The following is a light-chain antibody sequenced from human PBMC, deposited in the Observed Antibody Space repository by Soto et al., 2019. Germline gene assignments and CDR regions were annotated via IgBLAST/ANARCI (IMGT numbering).Light chain of an antibody. CDR1: SSDVGDYNY. J-gene: IGLJ1*01. Sequence: QSALTQPRSVSGSPGQSVTISCTGTSSDVGDYNYVSWYQHHAGKAPKLMIYDVTKRPSGVPHRFSGSKSGSTASLTISGLQADDEADYYCCSYEDIYTYVFGTGTKVTVL. V-gene: IGLV2-11*01. CDR3: CSYEDIYTYV. CDR2: DVT.